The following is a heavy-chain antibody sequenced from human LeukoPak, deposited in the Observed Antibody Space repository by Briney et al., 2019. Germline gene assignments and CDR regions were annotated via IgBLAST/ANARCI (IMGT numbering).Heavy chain of an antibody. V-gene: IGHV4-31*03. CDR2: IYYSGST. CDR3: ARALSSNDYGDPGWFDP. Sequence: SETLSLTCTVSGGSFSSGAYYWSWLRQHPGKGLEWIGYIYYSGSTYYNPSLKSRVTISVDTSKNQFSLKLSSVTAADTAVYYCARALSSNDYGDPGWFDPWGEGTLVTVSS. J-gene: IGHJ5*02. CDR1: GGSFSSGAYY. D-gene: IGHD4-17*01.